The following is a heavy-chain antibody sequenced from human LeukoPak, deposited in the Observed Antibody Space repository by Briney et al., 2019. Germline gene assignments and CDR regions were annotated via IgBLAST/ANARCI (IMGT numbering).Heavy chain of an antibody. J-gene: IGHJ4*02. CDR3: ARDGYSSGWYFYYFDY. Sequence: PGGSLRLSCTDSEFTFSSYAMHWVRQAPGKGLEWVAVTSFDESIKYYADSVKGRFTISRDNAKNSLYLQMNSLRAEDTAVYYCARDGYSSGWYFYYFDYWGQGTLVTVSS. D-gene: IGHD6-19*01. CDR1: EFTFSSYA. V-gene: IGHV3-30*04. CDR2: TSFDESIK.